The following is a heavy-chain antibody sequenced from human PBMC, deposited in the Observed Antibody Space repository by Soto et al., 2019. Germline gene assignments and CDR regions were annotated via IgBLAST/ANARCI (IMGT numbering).Heavy chain of an antibody. CDR1: GFTFSHGW. V-gene: IGHV3-23*01. D-gene: IGHD6-19*01. J-gene: IGHJ3*01. CDR2: VNDGGTYT. Sequence: GGALRDPWAASGFTFSHGWVHLGRQAPGKGLEWVSTVNDGGTYTHYADSVKGRFTISRDNSESTLYLQMNSLRDDDMAVYYCAREGFSSGNAGGFDLWGQGTMVTVSS. CDR3: AREGFSSGNAGGFDL.